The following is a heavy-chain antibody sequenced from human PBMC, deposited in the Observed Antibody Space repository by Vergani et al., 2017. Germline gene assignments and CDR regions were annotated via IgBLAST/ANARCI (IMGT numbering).Heavy chain of an antibody. CDR1: GFTFSSYA. J-gene: IGHJ4*02. CDR3: ALLWVAPYYFDY. V-gene: IGHV3-21*01. D-gene: IGHD3-10*01. Sequence: VQLVESGGGVVQPGRSLRLSCAASGFTFSSYAMHWVRQAPGKGLEWVSSISSSSSYIYYADSVKGRFTISRDNAKNSLYLQMNSLRAEDTAVYYCALLWVAPYYFDYWGQGTLVTVSS. CDR2: ISSSSSYI.